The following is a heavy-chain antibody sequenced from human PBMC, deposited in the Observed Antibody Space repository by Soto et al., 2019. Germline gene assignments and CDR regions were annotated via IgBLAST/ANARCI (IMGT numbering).Heavy chain of an antibody. CDR2: IYYSGST. V-gene: IGHV4-30-4*01. CDR3: ARVARYYYYGMDV. J-gene: IGHJ6*02. Sequence: QVQLQESGPGLVKPSQTLSLTCTVSGGSISSGEYYWSWIRQPPGKGLEWIGYIYYSGSTYYNPSLKSRVTISVDMSKTQFSLKLTSVTAADTAVYYCARVARYYYYGMDVWGQGTTVTVSS. CDR1: GGSISSGEYY.